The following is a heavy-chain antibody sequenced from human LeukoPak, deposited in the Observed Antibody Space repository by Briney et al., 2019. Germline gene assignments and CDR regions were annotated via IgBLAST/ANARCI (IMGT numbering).Heavy chain of an antibody. Sequence: GESLKISCEGSGYSFTNYWIGWVRQMPGKGLEWMGIIYPGDSDTKYSPAFQGQVTMSADKSISTAYLQWSSLKASDTAMYFCVYDSSGYYPYWGQGTLVTVSS. D-gene: IGHD3-22*01. J-gene: IGHJ4*02. CDR1: GYSFTNYW. V-gene: IGHV5-51*01. CDR2: IYPGDSDT. CDR3: VYDSSGYYPY.